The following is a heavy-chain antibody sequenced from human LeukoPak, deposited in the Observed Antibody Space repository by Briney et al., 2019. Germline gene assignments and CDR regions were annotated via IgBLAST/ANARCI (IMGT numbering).Heavy chain of an antibody. D-gene: IGHD6-6*01. Sequence: ASVKVSCKASGYTFTSYGISWVRQAPGQGLEWMGWISAYNGNTNYAQRLQGRVTMTTDTSTSTAYMELRSLRSDGTAVYYCARGRASIAARPLDYWGQGTLVTVSS. V-gene: IGHV1-18*01. CDR2: ISAYNGNT. CDR3: ARGRASIAARPLDY. CDR1: GYTFTSYG. J-gene: IGHJ4*02.